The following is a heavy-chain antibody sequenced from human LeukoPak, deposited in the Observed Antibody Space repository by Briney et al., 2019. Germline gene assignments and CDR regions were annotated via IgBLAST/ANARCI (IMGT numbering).Heavy chain of an antibody. CDR2: FDPEDGET. CDR1: GYTLTELS. V-gene: IGHV1-24*01. CDR3: ATVKTSYSGTGLGDY. J-gene: IGHJ4*02. Sequence: ASVKVSCKVSGYTLTELSMHWVRQAPGKGLEWMGGFDPEDGETIYAQKFRGRVTMTEDTSTDTAYMELSSLRSEDTAVYYCATVKTSYSGTGLGDYWGQGTLVTVSS. D-gene: IGHD1-26*01.